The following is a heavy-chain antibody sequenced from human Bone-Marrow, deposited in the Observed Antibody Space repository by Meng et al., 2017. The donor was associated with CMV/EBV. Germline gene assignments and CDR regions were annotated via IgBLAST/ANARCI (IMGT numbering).Heavy chain of an antibody. D-gene: IGHD6-19*01. Sequence: HVALVQSGAEVEKPGASVKVSCKASGYTFTSYDINSVRQAAGQGLEWMGWMNPNSGNTDYAQKFQGRVTMTRNISKSTAYMDLSSLRSEDTAVYYCATGVADFEYWGQGTLVTVSS. CDR1: GYTFTSYD. V-gene: IGHV1-8*01. J-gene: IGHJ4*02. CDR2: MNPNSGNT. CDR3: ATGVADFEY.